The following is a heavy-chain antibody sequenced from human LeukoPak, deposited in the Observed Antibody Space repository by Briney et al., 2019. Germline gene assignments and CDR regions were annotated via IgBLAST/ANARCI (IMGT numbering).Heavy chain of an antibody. CDR2: IKQDGSEE. Sequence: QPGGSLRLSCAASGFTFSSYAMSWVRQAPGKGLEWVANIKQDGSEEYYVDSVKGRFTISRDNAKNSLYLQMNSLRAEDTAVYYCARDPPRGYCGGDCYSSYFDYWGQGTLVTVSS. CDR3: ARDPPRGYCGGDCYSSYFDY. J-gene: IGHJ4*02. D-gene: IGHD2-21*02. V-gene: IGHV3-7*01. CDR1: GFTFSSYA.